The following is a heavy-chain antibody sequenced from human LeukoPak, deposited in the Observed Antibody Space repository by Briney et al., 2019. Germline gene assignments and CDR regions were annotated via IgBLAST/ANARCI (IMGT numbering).Heavy chain of an antibody. J-gene: IGHJ4*02. CDR2: ISYDGSNK. CDR3: ARAVSGWEYYFDY. D-gene: IGHD6-19*01. Sequence: GGSLRLSCAASGFTFSSYAMHWVRQAPGKGLEWVAVISYDGSNKYYADSVKGRFTISRDNSKNTLYLQMNSLRAEDTAVYYCARAVSGWEYYFDYWGQGTLVTVSS. CDR1: GFTFSSYA. V-gene: IGHV3-30-3*01.